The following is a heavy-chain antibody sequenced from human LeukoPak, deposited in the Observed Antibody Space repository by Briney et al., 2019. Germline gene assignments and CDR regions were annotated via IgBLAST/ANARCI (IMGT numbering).Heavy chain of an antibody. J-gene: IGHJ4*02. CDR2: ISGSGDST. CDR3: VKRYCIRTSCYREIDY. V-gene: IGHV3-23*01. CDR1: GFTFTSYA. D-gene: IGHD2-2*02. Sequence: GGSLRLSCAASGFTFTSYAMSWARQAPGKGLEWVSTISGSGDSTYYADSVKGRFTISRDNSRNTLYLQMNSLRAEDTAVYYCVKRYCIRTSCYREIDYWGQGTLVTVSS.